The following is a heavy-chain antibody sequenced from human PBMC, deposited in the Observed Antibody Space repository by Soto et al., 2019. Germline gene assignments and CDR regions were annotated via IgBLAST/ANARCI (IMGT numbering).Heavy chain of an antibody. CDR2: TYFRSRWYN. Sequence: PSQTLSLTCAISGDSVSSNTAAWHWIRQSPSRGLEWLGRTYFRSRWYNDYAVSVKSRITINADTPKNQFSLHLYSVSPEDTAVYYCASDLQSRYRTYYYYMDAGGTGTTVTVSS. J-gene: IGHJ6*03. D-gene: IGHD2-8*01. CDR3: ASDLQSRYRTYYYYMDA. V-gene: IGHV6-1*01. CDR1: GDSVSSNTAA.